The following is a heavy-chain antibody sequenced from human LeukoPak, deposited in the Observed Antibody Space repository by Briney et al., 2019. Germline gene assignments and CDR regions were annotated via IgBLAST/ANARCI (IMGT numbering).Heavy chain of an antibody. V-gene: IGHV3-73*01. J-gene: IGHJ4*02. CDR2: IRSKANSYAT. CDR3: TNGRSSEPYSSSTSY. CDR1: GFTFSGSA. Sequence: GGSLRLSCAASGFTFSGSAMHWVRQASEKGLEWVGRIRSKANSYATAYAASVKGRFTISRDDSKNTAYLQMNSLKTEDTAVYYCTNGRSSEPYSSSTSYWGQGTLVTVSS. D-gene: IGHD6-13*01.